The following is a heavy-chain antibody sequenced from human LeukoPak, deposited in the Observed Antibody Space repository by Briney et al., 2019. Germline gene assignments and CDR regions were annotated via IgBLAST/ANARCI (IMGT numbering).Heavy chain of an antibody. D-gene: IGHD1-26*01. Sequence: GGSLRLSYAGSGLTFINYSMTWVRQVPGKGLGWVANINRDGSGKYYLPSVRGRFTISKDDAKDSLYLQMDSLRPEDTAIYYCARVEYSGNGNLYWGQGTLVTVSS. V-gene: IGHV3-7*03. CDR1: GLTFINYS. CDR3: ARVEYSGNGNLY. J-gene: IGHJ4*02. CDR2: INRDGSGK.